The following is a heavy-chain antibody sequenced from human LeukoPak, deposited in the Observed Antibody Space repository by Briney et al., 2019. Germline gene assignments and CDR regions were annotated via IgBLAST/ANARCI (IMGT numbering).Heavy chain of an antibody. CDR2: IRWDGGTT. D-gene: IGHD3-22*01. CDR1: GFTFEEYS. Sequence: PGGSLRLSCAASGFTFEEYSMQWVRRPPGKGLEWVAVIRWDGGTTYYADSVKGRFTISRDNSKNTLYLQMNSLRAEDTAVYYCARWGHYYDSSGYDNWGQGTLVTVSS. V-gene: IGHV3-43*01. CDR3: ARWGHYYDSSGYDN. J-gene: IGHJ4*02.